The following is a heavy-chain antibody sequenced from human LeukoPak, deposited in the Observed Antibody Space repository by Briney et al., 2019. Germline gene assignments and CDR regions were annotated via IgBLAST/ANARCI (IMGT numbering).Heavy chain of an antibody. J-gene: IGHJ1*01. D-gene: IGHD3-10*01. V-gene: IGHV4-59*01. CDR3: ARDLGRVKFKS. CDR1: GGSISSYY. Sequence: KPSETLSLTCTVSGGSISSYYWSWIRQPPGKGLEWIGYIYYSGSTNYNPSLKSRVTISVGTSKNQFSLKLSSVTAADTAVYYCARDLGRVKFKSWSQGTLVTVSS. CDR2: IYYSGST.